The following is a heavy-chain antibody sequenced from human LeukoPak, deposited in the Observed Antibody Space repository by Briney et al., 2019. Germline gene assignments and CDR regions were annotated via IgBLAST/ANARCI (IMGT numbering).Heavy chain of an antibody. CDR3: ARERGVGDSAFDY. J-gene: IGHJ4*02. D-gene: IGHD2-8*01. CDR1: GYTFSDYY. V-gene: IGHV1-2*06. Sequence: GASVKVSCKASGYTFSDYYIHWVRQAPGQGLEWVGHILPKSGGTTYAQKFQGRVTVTRDTSIGTAYMELSRLTSDDTAVYYCARERGVGDSAFDYWGQGSLVTVSS. CDR2: ILPKSGGT.